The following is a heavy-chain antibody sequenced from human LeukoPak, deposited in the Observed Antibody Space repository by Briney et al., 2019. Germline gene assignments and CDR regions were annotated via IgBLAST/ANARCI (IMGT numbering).Heavy chain of an antibody. CDR3: ARDKNWNDVSSFDY. V-gene: IGHV1-18*01. CDR1: GYTFINYG. Sequence: ASVTVSCKASGYTFINYGIIWVRQAPGQGLEWMGWIREYNGKTSYAQELQGRVTMTTDTSTSTAYMELRSLGSDDAAVYYCARDKNWNDVSSFDYWGQGTLVTVSS. CDR2: IREYNGKT. D-gene: IGHD1-1*01. J-gene: IGHJ4*02.